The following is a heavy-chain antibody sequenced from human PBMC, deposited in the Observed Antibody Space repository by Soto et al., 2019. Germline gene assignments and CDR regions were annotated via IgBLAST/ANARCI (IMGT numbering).Heavy chain of an antibody. D-gene: IGHD3-9*01. CDR1: GGSISSSSYY. J-gene: IGHJ5*02. V-gene: IGHV4-39*02. CDR3: ARDPLRYFDWLLPPNNWFDP. Sequence: SETLSLTCTVSGGSISSSSYYWGWIRQPPGKGLEWIGSIYYSGSTYYNPSLKSRVTISVDTSKNQFSLKLSSVTAADTAVYYCARDPLRYFDWLLPPNNWFDPWGQGTLVTAPQ. CDR2: IYYSGST.